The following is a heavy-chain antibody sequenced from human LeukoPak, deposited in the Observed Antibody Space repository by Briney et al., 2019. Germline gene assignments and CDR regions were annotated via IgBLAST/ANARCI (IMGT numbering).Heavy chain of an antibody. CDR2: IGSTTNSI. CDR1: GFSFSSYE. J-gene: IGHJ6*03. CDR3: ARDEYSGLYYYMAV. V-gene: IGHV3-48*03. D-gene: IGHD5-12*01. Sequence: GGSLRLSCAASGFSFSSYEMNWVRHAPGKGLEWVSYIGSTTNSIYYADSVKGRFTISRDNAKKSLHLQMNSLRAEDTAVYYCARDEYSGLYYYMAVWGQGTTVTVSS.